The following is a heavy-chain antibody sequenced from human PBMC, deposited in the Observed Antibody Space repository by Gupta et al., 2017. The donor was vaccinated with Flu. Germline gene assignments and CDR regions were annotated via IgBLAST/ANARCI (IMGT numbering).Heavy chain of an antibody. D-gene: IGHD2-2*01. CDR2: ISSSSSYI. V-gene: IGHV3-21*01. CDR1: GFTFSSYS. Sequence: EVQLVESGGGLVKPGGSLRLSCAASGFTFSSYSMNWVRQAPGKGLEWVSSISSSSSYIYYADSVKGRFTISRDNAKNSLYLQMNSLRAEDTAVYYCARVKGPNIVVVPAAPWITMDAFDIWGQGTMVTVSS. J-gene: IGHJ3*02. CDR3: ARVKGPNIVVVPAAPWITMDAFDI.